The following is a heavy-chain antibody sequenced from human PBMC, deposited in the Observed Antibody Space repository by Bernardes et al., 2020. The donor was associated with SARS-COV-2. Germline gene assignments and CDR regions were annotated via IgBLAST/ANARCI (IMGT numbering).Heavy chain of an antibody. V-gene: IGHV3-13*04. CDR2: IGTADDT. J-gene: IGHJ3*02. CDR1: GFAFSTYD. D-gene: IGHD2-21*01. Sequence: GGSLRLSCAASGFAFSTYDMHWVRQTPGKGPEWVSGIGTADDTYYADSVKGRFTISRDNSKNTLYLQMNSLRAEDTAVYYCARDRGMGYSLDAFDIWGQGTMVTVSS. CDR3: ARDRGMGYSLDAFDI.